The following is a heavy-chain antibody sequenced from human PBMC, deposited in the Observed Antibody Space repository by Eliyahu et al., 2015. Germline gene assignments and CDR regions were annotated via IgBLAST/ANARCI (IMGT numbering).Heavy chain of an antibody. Sequence: QVQLVESGGGVVXPGRSLRLSCAASGFXFXXXDMHWVRQAPGKGLEWAAVISYDGSKKYYGDSVKGRFTISRDNSKNTLYLQMNSLRAEDTAVYYCAKVQYDYDSSEDDYFDYWGQGTLVTVSS. J-gene: IGHJ4*02. CDR1: GFXFXXXD. V-gene: IGHV3-30*18. CDR2: ISYDGSKK. CDR3: AKVQYDYDSSEDDYFDY. D-gene: IGHD3-22*01.